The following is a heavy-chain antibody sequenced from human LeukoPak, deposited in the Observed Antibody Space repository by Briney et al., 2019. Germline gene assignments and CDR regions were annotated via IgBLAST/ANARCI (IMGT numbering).Heavy chain of an antibody. CDR2: ISWNSGSI. J-gene: IGHJ4*02. V-gene: IGHV3-9*01. CDR3: AKEDGIAVAGVIDY. D-gene: IGHD6-19*01. CDR1: GFTFDDYA. Sequence: PGGSLRLSCAASGFTFDDYAMHWVRQAPGKGLEWVSGISWNSGSIGYADSVKGRFTISRDNAKNSLYLQMNSLRAEDTALYYCAKEDGIAVAGVIDYWGQGTLVTVSS.